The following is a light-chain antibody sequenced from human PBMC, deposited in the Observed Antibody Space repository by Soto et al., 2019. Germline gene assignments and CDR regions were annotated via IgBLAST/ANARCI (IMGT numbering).Light chain of an antibody. CDR3: QQHNNWPLT. V-gene: IGKV3-15*01. Sequence: EIVMTQSPATLSVSPGERATFSCRASQSVSSNLAWYQQKPGQAPRLLIYAASTRATGIPARFSGSGSGTEFTLTISSLQSEDFAVYYCQQHNNWPLTFGGGTKVELK. CDR2: AAS. CDR1: QSVSSN. J-gene: IGKJ4*01.